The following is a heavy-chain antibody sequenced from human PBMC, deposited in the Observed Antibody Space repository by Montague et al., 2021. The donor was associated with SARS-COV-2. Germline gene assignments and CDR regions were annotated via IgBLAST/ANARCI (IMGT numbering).Heavy chain of an antibody. CDR2: ISDSGST. D-gene: IGHD2-15*01. CDR3: ARHYSATLPADY. Sequence: SETLSLTCTVSGGSISSFYWSWFRQPPGKGLEWIGYISDSGSTNYNSSLTSRVTMSVDTSKNQFSLKVNSVTAADTAVYYCARHYSATLPADYWGQGTLVTVSS. CDR1: GGSISSFY. V-gene: IGHV4-59*08. J-gene: IGHJ4*02.